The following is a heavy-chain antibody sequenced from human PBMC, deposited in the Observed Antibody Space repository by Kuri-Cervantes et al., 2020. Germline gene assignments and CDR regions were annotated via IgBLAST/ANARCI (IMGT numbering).Heavy chain of an antibody. CDR3: ARTGGPDSSDLYYGY. CDR1: GFSFSNAY. V-gene: IGHV4-34*01. CDR2: INHSGST. Sequence: GSLRLSCATSGFSFSNAYMSWVRQVPGKGLEWVGEINHSGSTNYNPSLKSRVSISVDTSKNQFSLRLSSVTAADTAVYYCARTGGPDSSDLYYGYWGQGTLVTVSS. D-gene: IGHD3-22*01. J-gene: IGHJ4*02.